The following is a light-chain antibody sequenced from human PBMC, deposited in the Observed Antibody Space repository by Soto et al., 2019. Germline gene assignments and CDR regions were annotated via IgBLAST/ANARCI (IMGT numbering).Light chain of an antibody. J-gene: IGKJ4*01. CDR2: DAS. Sequence: EIVLTQSPATLSLSPGEGATLSCRASESVNSYIAWYQQKPGQAPRLLIYDASNRATDLPARFGGSGSGTDFTLTISSLEPEDFAVYYCQQRSNWPLTCGGGTKVGVK. CDR1: ESVNSY. CDR3: QQRSNWPLT. V-gene: IGKV3-11*01.